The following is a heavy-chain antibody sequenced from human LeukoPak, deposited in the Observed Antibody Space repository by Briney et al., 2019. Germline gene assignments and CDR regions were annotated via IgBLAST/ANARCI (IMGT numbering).Heavy chain of an antibody. D-gene: IGHD3-22*01. Sequence: ASVKVSCKASGGTFSSYAISWVRQAPGQGLEWMGGIIPIFGTANYAQKFRGRVTITTDESTSTAYMELSSLRSEDTAVYYCARQNYYDSSGYYPVYYYYYMDVWGKGTTVTVSS. CDR2: IIPIFGTA. CDR3: ARQNYYDSSGYYPVYYYYYMDV. CDR1: GGTFSSYA. V-gene: IGHV1-69*05. J-gene: IGHJ6*03.